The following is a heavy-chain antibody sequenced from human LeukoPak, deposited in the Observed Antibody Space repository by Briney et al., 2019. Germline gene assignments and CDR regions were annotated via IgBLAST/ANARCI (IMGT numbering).Heavy chain of an antibody. D-gene: IGHD1-14*01. CDR1: GFTVGSNY. V-gene: IGHV3-53*01. Sequence: PGGSLRLSCAASGFTVGSNYMSWVRQAPGKGLEWVSVIYSGGSTCYADSVKGRFTISRDNSKNTLYLQMNSLRAEDTAVYCCASGPIHNGNPPFYYWGQGTLVTVSS. J-gene: IGHJ4*02. CDR2: IYSGGST. CDR3: ASGPIHNGNPPFYY.